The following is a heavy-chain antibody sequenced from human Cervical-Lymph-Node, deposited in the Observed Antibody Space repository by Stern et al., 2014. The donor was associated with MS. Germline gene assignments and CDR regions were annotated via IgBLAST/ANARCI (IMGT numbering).Heavy chain of an antibody. Sequence: QVQLMQSGGGVVQPGSSLRLSCAASGFTFNNYVMHWVRQAPGKGLEWMAIISYDGNMEYYADSVRGRFTISRDNSQNTLFLQMNALRPDDTAIYYCARSPYYFDTIGFDHWGQGTLVTVSS. D-gene: IGHD3-22*01. CDR2: ISYDGNME. CDR3: ARSPYYFDTIGFDH. V-gene: IGHV3-30-3*01. CDR1: GFTFNNYV. J-gene: IGHJ4*02.